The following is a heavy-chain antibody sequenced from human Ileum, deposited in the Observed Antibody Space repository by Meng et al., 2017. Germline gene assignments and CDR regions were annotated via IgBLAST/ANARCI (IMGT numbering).Heavy chain of an antibody. CDR1: GFTFSSDD. D-gene: IGHD3-10*01. CDR2: FSGSAGYT. J-gene: IGHJ4*02. CDR3: AKESGSDLDY. V-gene: IGHV3-23*01. Sequence: GGSLRLSCVASGFTFSSDDVSWVRQAPGKGLEWVSSFSGSAGYTYYADSVKGRFTISRDKSKSTLYLQMNSLGAEDTAVYYCAKESGSDLDYWGQGTLVTVSS.